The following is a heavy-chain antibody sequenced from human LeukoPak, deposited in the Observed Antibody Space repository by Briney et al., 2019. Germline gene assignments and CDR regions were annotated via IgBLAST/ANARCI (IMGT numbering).Heavy chain of an antibody. J-gene: IGHJ4*02. CDR3: ARDSGSGSYILYFFDY. CDR1: GYTFTAYY. Sequence: GASVKVSCKPSGYTFTAYYLHWVRQAPGQGLEWMGWINPTSGGTHYAQKFQGRVTMTRDTSISTAYMELSSLTSDDTAVYYCARDSGSGSYILYFFDYWGQGTLVTVSS. D-gene: IGHD3-10*01. CDR2: INPTSGGT. V-gene: IGHV1-2*02.